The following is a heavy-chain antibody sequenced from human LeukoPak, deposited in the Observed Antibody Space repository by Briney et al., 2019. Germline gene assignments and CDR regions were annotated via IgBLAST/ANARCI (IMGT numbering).Heavy chain of an antibody. Sequence: GGSLRLSCAASGFTFSSCGMHWVRQAPGKGLEWVAVIWNDGSYKYYADSVKGRFTISRDNSKNTLYLEMNSLRAEDTAVYYCARGLAAAGPHFDYWGQGTLVTVSS. D-gene: IGHD6-13*01. CDR1: GFTFSSCG. CDR3: ARGLAAAGPHFDY. J-gene: IGHJ4*02. CDR2: IWNDGSYK. V-gene: IGHV3-33*01.